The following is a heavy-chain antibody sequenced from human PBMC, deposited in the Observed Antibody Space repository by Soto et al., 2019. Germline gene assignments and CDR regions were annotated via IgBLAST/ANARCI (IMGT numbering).Heavy chain of an antibody. CDR2: IWYDGSEK. CDR1: GFTFSDYG. Sequence: QVQLVESGGGVVQPGRSLRLSCAASGFTFSDYGMHWVRQAPGKGLEWVAVIWYDGSEKYYVDSVKGRFTISRDNSKNTLYLQMNSLRAEDTAVYYCARQSLGNIRLRGFDYWGQGALVTVSS. V-gene: IGHV3-33*01. CDR3: ARQSLGNIRLRGFDY. J-gene: IGHJ4*02. D-gene: IGHD1-1*01.